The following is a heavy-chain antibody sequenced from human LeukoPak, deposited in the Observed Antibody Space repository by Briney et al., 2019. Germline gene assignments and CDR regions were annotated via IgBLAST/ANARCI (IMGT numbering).Heavy chain of an antibody. D-gene: IGHD3-10*01. CDR3: AKDMWRVRGVSDY. CDR2: ISAYNGNT. V-gene: IGHV1-18*01. CDR1: GYTFTSYD. J-gene: IGHJ4*02. Sequence: VKVSCKTSGYTFTSYDISWVRHAPGQGLDWMGWISAYNGNTDYAQKLQGRVTMTTDTSTSTAYMELRSLRSDDTAVYYCAKDMWRVRGVSDYWGQGTLVTVSS.